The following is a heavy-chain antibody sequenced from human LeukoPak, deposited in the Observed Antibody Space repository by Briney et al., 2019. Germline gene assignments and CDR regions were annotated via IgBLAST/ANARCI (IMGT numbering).Heavy chain of an antibody. J-gene: IGHJ4*02. Sequence: GGSLRLSCTASGFIFSDHYMDWIRQAPGKGLEWVSYISSSSSTIYYADSVKGRFTISRDNAKNSLYLQMNGLRAEDTAVYYCAREAAMVNYWGQGTLVTVSS. CDR1: GFIFSDHY. CDR2: ISSSSSTI. D-gene: IGHD5-18*01. V-gene: IGHV3-11*04. CDR3: AREAAMVNY.